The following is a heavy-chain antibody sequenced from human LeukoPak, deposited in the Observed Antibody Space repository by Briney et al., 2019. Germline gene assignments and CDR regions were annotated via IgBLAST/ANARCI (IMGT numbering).Heavy chain of an antibody. CDR2: ISAYNGNT. J-gene: IGHJ4*02. D-gene: IGHD3-10*01. Sequence: GASVKVSCKASGYTFTSYGISWVRQAPGQGLEWMGWISAYNGNTNYAQKLQGRVTLTTDTSTTTAYMELRSLGSDDTAVYFCARDFRERILWFGESPYYFDYWGQGTLVTVSS. CDR1: GYTFTSYG. CDR3: ARDFRERILWFGESPYYFDY. V-gene: IGHV1-18*01.